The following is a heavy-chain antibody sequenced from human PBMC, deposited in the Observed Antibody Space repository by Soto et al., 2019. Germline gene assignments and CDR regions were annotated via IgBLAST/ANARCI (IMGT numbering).Heavy chain of an antibody. Sequence: RSCAGCGCTYSSYGMHSVHQDPGKGLEWVAVISYDGSNKYYADSVKGRFTISRDNSKNTLYLQMNSLRAEDTAVYYCAKNMGIAVAGPYFAYRGQGTLVTVSS. D-gene: IGHD6-19*01. J-gene: IGHJ4*02. CDR1: GCTYSSYG. CDR2: ISYDGSNK. V-gene: IGHV3-30*18. CDR3: AKNMGIAVAGPYFAY.